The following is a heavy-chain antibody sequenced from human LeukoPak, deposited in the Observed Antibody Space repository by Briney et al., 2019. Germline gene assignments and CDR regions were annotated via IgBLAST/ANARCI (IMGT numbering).Heavy chain of an antibody. CDR3: AISTSPYVIEVWTNGPLDD. Sequence: ASVKVSCKASGYTFTGYYMHWVRQAPGQGLKWMGRINPKSGGTNYAQEFQGRVTMTRDTSINTAYMELSRVRSDDTAVYYCAISTSPYVIEVWTNGPLDDWGQGTLVTVSS. D-gene: IGHD3-22*01. V-gene: IGHV1-2*06. CDR2: INPKSGGT. CDR1: GYTFTGYY. J-gene: IGHJ4*02.